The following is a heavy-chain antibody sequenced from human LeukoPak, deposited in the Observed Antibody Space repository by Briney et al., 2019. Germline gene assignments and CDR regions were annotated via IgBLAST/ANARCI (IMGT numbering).Heavy chain of an antibody. CDR2: IYSGGST. CDR1: GFTVSSNY. V-gene: IGHV3-53*01. J-gene: IGHJ2*01. Sequence: GGSLRLSCAASGFTVSSNYMSWVRQAPGKGLEWVSVIYSGGSTYYADSVKGRFTISRDNSKNTLYLQMNSLRAEDTAVYYCARGVAVADDWYFDLWGRGTLVTVSS. CDR3: ARGVAVADDWYFDL. D-gene: IGHD6-19*01.